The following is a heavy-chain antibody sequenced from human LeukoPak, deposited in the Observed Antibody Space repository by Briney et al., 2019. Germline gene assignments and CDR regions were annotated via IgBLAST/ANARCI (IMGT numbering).Heavy chain of an antibody. CDR1: GFTFSSYS. J-gene: IGHJ4*02. V-gene: IGHV3-48*01. Sequence: PGGSLRLSCAASGFTFSSYSMNWVRQAPGKGLEWVSYISSSSTIYYADSVKGRFTISRDNAKNSLYLQMSSLRAEDTAVYYCARDHAYRTDYWGQGTLVTVSS. CDR3: ARDHAYRTDY. D-gene: IGHD2-2*01. CDR2: ISSSSTI.